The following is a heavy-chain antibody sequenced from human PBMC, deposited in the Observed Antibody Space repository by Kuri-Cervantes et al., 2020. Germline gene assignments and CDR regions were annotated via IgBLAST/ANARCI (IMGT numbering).Heavy chain of an antibody. V-gene: IGHV3-30-3*01. D-gene: IGHD1-26*01. CDR1: GFTFSSYA. CDR2: ILYDGSNK. CDR3: ARDGGSYFDY. J-gene: IGHJ4*02. Sequence: LSLTFAASGFTFSSYAMHWVRPAPGKGLGWVAVILYDGSNKYYADSVKGRFTISRDNSKNTLYLQMNSLRAEDTAVYYCARDGGSYFDYWGQGTLVTVSS.